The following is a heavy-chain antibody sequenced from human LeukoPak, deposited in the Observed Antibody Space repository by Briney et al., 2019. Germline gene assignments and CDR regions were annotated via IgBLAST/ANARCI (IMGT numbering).Heavy chain of an antibody. CDR2: INSDGSST. D-gene: IGHD3-22*01. J-gene: IGHJ4*02. Sequence: PGGSLRLSCAASGFTFSSYWMHWVRQAPGKGPVWVSRINSDGSSTSYADSVKGRFTISRDNAKNTLYLQMNSLRAEDTAVYHCARGYYYDSSGPNIPFDYWGQGTLVTVSS. CDR1: GFTFSSYW. CDR3: ARGYYYDSSGPNIPFDY. V-gene: IGHV3-74*01.